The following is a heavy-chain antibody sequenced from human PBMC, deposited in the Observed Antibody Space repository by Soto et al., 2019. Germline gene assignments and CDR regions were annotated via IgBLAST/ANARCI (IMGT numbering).Heavy chain of an antibody. CDR3: SRGSYYYDNSGYYYAN. Sequence: SETLSLTCTVSGGSIISCSYYWCWIRHPPGKGLEWIGSIYYTGTTYYSPSLKSRVIISLDTSKNQVSLKLSSVTAADTAVYFCSRGSYYYDNSGYYYANWGQGTLVTVSS. CDR1: GGSIISCSYY. D-gene: IGHD3-22*01. J-gene: IGHJ4*02. CDR2: IYYTGTT. V-gene: IGHV4-39*01.